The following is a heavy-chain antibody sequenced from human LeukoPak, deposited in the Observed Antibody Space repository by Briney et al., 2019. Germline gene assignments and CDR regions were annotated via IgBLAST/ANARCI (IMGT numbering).Heavy chain of an antibody. D-gene: IGHD2-15*01. V-gene: IGHV3-30-3*01. CDR1: GFTFSSYA. Sequence: GRSLRLSCAASGFTFSSYAMHWVRQAPGKGLEWVAVISYDGSNKYYADSVKGRFTISRDNSKNTLYLQMNSLRAEDTAVYYCARDQGVVVAATTAFDYWGQGTLVTVSS. J-gene: IGHJ4*02. CDR2: ISYDGSNK. CDR3: ARDQGVVVAATTAFDY.